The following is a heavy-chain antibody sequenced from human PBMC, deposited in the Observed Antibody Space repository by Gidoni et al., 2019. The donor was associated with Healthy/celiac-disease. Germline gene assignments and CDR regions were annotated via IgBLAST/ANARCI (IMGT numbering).Heavy chain of an antibody. CDR1: GGSISSGGYS. D-gene: IGHD3-22*01. CDR3: ARAERGDDSSGYPDY. J-gene: IGHJ4*02. Sequence: QLQLQESGSGLVKPSQTLSLTCAVSGGSISSGGYSWSWIRQPPGKGLEWIGYIYHSGSTYYNPSLKSRVTISVDRSKNQFSLKLSSVTAADTAVYYCARAERGDDSSGYPDYWGQGTLVTVSS. CDR2: IYHSGST. V-gene: IGHV4-30-2*01.